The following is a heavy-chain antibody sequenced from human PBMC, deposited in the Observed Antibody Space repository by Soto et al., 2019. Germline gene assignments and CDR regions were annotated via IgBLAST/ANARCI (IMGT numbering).Heavy chain of an antibody. V-gene: IGHV3-30-3*01. CDR2: ISYDGSNK. CDR1: GFTFSSYA. D-gene: IGHD3-3*01. J-gene: IGHJ3*02. CDR3: ARDLSRSGYYTSSFDI. Sequence: HPGGSLRLSCAASGFTFSSYAMHWVRQAPGKGLEWVASISYDGSNKYYADSVKGRFTISRDNSKNTLYLQMNSLRAEDTAVYYCARDLSRSGYYTSSFDIWGQGTMVTVSS.